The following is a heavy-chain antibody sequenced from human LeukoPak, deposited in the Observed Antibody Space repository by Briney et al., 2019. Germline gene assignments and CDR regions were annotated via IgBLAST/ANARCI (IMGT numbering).Heavy chain of an antibody. CDR2: IIPIFGTA. J-gene: IGHJ4*02. CDR1: GGTFSSYA. CDR3: ARGRSPYSSGQRTPFDY. V-gene: IGHV1-69*05. D-gene: IGHD6-19*01. Sequence: ASVKVSCKASGGTFSSYAISWVRQAPGQGLEWMGGIIPIFGTANYARKFQGRVTITTDESTSTAYMELSSLRSEDTAVYYCARGRSPYSSGQRTPFDYWGQGTLVTVSS.